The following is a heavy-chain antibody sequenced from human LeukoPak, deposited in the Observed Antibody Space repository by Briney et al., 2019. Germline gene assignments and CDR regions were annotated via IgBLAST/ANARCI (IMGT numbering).Heavy chain of an antibody. J-gene: IGHJ5*02. CDR3: ARHERAVNWFDP. CDR2: IYYSGST. Sequence: SETLSLTCTVSGGSISSGGYYWSWIRQHPGKGLEWIGYIYYSGSTSSNPSLKSRVTISIDTSKNQFSLKLSSVTAADTAVYYCARHERAVNWFDPWGQGTLVTVSS. D-gene: IGHD1-1*01. V-gene: IGHV4-61*08. CDR1: GGSISSGGYY.